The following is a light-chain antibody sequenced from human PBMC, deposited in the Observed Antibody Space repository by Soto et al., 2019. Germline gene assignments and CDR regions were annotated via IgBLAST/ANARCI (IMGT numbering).Light chain of an antibody. CDR1: SSDVGGYNY. CDR2: DVS. Sequence: QSVLTQPRSVSGSPGQSVTISCTGTSSDVGGYNYVSWYQQHPGKAPKLMVYDVSKRPSGVPDRFSGSKSGNTASLTVSGLQAEDEADYYCCSHAVSYTFAYVFGTGTKVTV. V-gene: IGLV2-11*01. CDR3: CSHAVSYTFAYV. J-gene: IGLJ1*01.